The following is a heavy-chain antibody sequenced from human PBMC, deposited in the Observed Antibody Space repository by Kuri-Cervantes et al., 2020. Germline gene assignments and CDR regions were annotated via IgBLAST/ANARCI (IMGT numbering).Heavy chain of an antibody. J-gene: IGHJ1*01. CDR1: DESFSGYY. V-gene: IGHV4-34*01. CDR2: INHSGNT. CDR3: AGGRPIASGATSNYFQH. D-gene: IGHD2-21*01. Sequence: GSLRLSCVVDDESFSGYYWSWIRQPPGKGLEWIGEINHSGNTNYNPSLKSRVTISVDTSKSQFSLKLSSVTAADTAVYYCAGGRPIASGATSNYFQHWGQGNLVHVAS.